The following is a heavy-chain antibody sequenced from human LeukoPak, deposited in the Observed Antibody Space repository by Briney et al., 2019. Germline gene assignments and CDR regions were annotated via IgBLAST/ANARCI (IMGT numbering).Heavy chain of an antibody. Sequence: GGSLRLSCAASGFTFSNYAMNWVRQAPGKGLEWVSTSSGSGGSTYYADSVKGRFTISRDNSKNTLYLQMNSLRAEDTAVYYCAKGVLGYSVPFLDCWGQGVLVTVSS. CDR1: GFTFSNYA. J-gene: IGHJ4*02. V-gene: IGHV3-23*01. D-gene: IGHD3-10*02. CDR2: SSGSGGST. CDR3: AKGVLGYSVPFLDC.